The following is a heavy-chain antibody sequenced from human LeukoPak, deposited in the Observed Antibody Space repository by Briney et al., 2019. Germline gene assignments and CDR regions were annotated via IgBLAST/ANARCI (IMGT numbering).Heavy chain of an antibody. J-gene: IGHJ3*02. CDR3: ARLTRRDGYNYNAFDI. CDR2: VDPEDGET. V-gene: IGHV1-69-2*01. Sequence: RATVKISCKVSGYTFTDYYMHWVQQAPGKGLEWMGLVDPEDGETIYAEKFQGRVTITADTSTDTAYMELSSLRSEDTAVYYCARLTRRDGYNYNAFDIWGQGTMVTVSS. CDR1: GYTFTDYY. D-gene: IGHD5-24*01.